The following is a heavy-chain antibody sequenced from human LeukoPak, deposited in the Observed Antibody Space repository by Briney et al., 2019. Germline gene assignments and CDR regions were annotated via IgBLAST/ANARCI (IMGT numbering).Heavy chain of an antibody. CDR2: IHCGDSNT. CDR3: ARFPPGYYEMDL. J-gene: IGHJ6*02. CDR1: GYSFTNYW. Sequence: GESLKISCKASGYSFTNYWIGWVRQMGRRGPEWMGIIHCGDSNTRYSPTFQGQVTISADKSISTAYLQWSSLKASDTAMYYCARFPPGYYEMDLWGQGTTVTVS. V-gene: IGHV5-51*01.